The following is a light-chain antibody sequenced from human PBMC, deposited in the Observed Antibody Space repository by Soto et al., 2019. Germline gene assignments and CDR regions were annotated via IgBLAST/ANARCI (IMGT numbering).Light chain of an antibody. Sequence: QSALTQPRSVSGSPGQSVTISCTGTSSDVGGYNYVSWYQQHPGKAPKGMIYDVSERPSGVPDRFSGSKSGNTASLTISGSEVGGGVINFGCSEPGSYEVFGGGTNLTAL. CDR2: DVS. J-gene: IGLJ2*01. V-gene: IGLV2-11*01. CDR3: CSEPGSYEV. CDR1: SSDVGGYNY.